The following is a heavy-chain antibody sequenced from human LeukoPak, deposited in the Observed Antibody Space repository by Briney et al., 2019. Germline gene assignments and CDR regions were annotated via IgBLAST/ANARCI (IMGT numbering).Heavy chain of an antibody. CDR3: ARGAVAAHDAFDI. CDR2: IYSGGST. J-gene: IGHJ3*02. D-gene: IGHD6-19*01. V-gene: IGHV3-66*01. CDR1: GFTVSSNY. Sequence: PGGSLRLSCVASGFTVSSNYMSWVRQAPGKGLEWVSVIYSGGSTYYADSVKGRFTISRDNSKNTLYLQMNSLRAEDTAVYYCARGAVAAHDAFDIWGQGTMATVSS.